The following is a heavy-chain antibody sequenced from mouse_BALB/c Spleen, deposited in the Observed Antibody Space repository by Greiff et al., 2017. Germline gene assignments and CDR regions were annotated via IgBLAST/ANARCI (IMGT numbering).Heavy chain of an antibody. CDR3: ARRGTGYYAMDY. CDR2: IYWDDDK. Sequence: QVTLKVSGPGILQPSQTLSLTCSFSGFSLSTSGMGVSWIRQPSGKGLEWLAHIYWDDDKRYNPSLKCRLTISKDTSRNQVFLKITSVDTADTATYYCARRGTGYYAMDYWGQGTSVTVSS. V-gene: IGHV8-12*01. D-gene: IGHD4-1*01. CDR1: GFSLSTSGMG. J-gene: IGHJ4*01.